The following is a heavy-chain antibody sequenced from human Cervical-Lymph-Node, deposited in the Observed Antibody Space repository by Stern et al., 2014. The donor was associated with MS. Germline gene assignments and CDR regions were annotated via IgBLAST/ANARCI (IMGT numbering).Heavy chain of an antibody. D-gene: IGHD3-10*01. CDR3: AKDRRGD. V-gene: IGHV3-23*04. J-gene: IGHJ4*02. Sequence: EVQLVESGGGLVQPGGSLRLSCAASGFTFNNYAMNWVRQAPGKGLEWVSAISPCGTYTYCADSVKGRFTISRDNSSNTVYLQMNSLRAEDSAVYYCAKDRRGDWGQGTLVTVSS. CDR2: ISPCGTYT. CDR1: GFTFNNYA.